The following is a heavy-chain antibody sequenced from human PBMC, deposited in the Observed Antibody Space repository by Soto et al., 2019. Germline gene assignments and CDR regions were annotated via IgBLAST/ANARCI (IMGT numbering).Heavy chain of an antibody. CDR3: ARERSPRIYDYDSSGYYYDAKD. D-gene: IGHD3-22*01. CDR2: INPSGGST. Sequence: ASVKVSCKASGYTFTSYYMHWVRQAPGQGLEWMGIINPSGGSTSYAQKFQGRVTMTRDTSTSTVYMELSSLRSEDTAVYYCARERSPRIYDYDSSGYYYDAKDWGQGTLVTVSS. J-gene: IGHJ4*02. V-gene: IGHV1-46*01. CDR1: GYTFTSYY.